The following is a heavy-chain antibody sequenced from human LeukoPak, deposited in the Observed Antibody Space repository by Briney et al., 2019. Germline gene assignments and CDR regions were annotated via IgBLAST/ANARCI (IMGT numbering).Heavy chain of an antibody. CDR1: GYTFTSYD. D-gene: IGHD2-2*01. V-gene: IGHV1-69*05. J-gene: IGHJ5*02. Sequence: SVKVSCKASGYTFTSYDINWVRQATGQGLEWMGGIIPIFGTANYAQKFQGRVTITTDESTSTAYMELSSLRSEDTAVYYCARDQVVPAVSREPATRHLPYNWFDPWGQGTLVTVSS. CDR3: ARDQVVPAVSREPATRHLPYNWFDP. CDR2: IIPIFGTA.